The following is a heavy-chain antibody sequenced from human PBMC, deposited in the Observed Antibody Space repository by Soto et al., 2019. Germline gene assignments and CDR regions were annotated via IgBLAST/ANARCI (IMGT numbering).Heavy chain of an antibody. Sequence: SETLSLTCTVSGGSISSYYWSWIQQPPGKGLEWIGYIYYSGSTNYNPSLKSRVTISVDTSKNQFSLKLSSVTAADTAVYYCARDRCSGGSCYVDYWGQGTLVTVSS. D-gene: IGHD2-15*01. CDR3: ARDRCSGGSCYVDY. J-gene: IGHJ4*02. CDR1: GGSISSYY. CDR2: IYYSGST. V-gene: IGHV4-59*01.